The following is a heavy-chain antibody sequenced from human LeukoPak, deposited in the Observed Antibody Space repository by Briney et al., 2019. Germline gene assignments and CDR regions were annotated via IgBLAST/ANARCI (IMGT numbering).Heavy chain of an antibody. V-gene: IGHV4-61*02. Sequence: PSQTLSLTCPLSGDSVNSGAYYWSWLRQPAGKEPEWIGRIYPPETTNYNPSLKSRVAISVDTSKNQFSLKLSSVTAADTAVYYCAREIVTGLGVSFDIWGQGTMVTVSS. CDR3: AREIVTGLGVSFDI. D-gene: IGHD3-9*01. CDR1: GDSVNSGAYY. CDR2: IYPPETT. J-gene: IGHJ3*02.